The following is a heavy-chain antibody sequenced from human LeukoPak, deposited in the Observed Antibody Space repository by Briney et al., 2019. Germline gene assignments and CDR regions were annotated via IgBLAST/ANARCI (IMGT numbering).Heavy chain of an antibody. D-gene: IGHD1-1*01. V-gene: IGHV4-59*11. J-gene: IGHJ5*02. Sequence: SETLSLTCTVSGGSISSHYWSWIRQPPGKGLEWIGYIYYSGSTNYNPSLKSRLTISVDTSKNQFSLKLSSVTAADTAVYYCARAPTGTGGWNWFDPWGQGTLVTVSS. CDR2: IYYSGST. CDR1: GGSISSHY. CDR3: ARAPTGTGGWNWFDP.